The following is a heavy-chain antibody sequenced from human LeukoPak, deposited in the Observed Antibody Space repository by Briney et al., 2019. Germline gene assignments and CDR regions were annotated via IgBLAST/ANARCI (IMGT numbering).Heavy chain of an antibody. J-gene: IGHJ4*02. CDR2: IYYSGST. Sequence: SETLSLTCTVSGGSISSGGYYWSWIRQHPGKGLEWIGYIYYSGSTYYNPSLKSRVTISVDTSKNQFSLKLSSVTAADTAVYYCARVPPGYGDYTYFDYWGQGTLVTVSS. V-gene: IGHV4-31*03. CDR3: ARVPPGYGDYTYFDY. D-gene: IGHD4-17*01. CDR1: GGSISSGGYY.